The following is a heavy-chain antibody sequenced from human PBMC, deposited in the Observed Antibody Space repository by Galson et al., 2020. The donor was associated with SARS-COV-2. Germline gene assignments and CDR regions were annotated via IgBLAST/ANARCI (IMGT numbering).Heavy chain of an antibody. CDR3: RGWLVNFDY. Sequence: GGSLRLSCVASGFTFSSYAMHWVRQAPGKGLEWVAVISYDGSNKYYADSVKGRFTISRDNSKNTLYLQMNSLRAEDTAVYYCRGWLVNFDYWGQGTLVTVSS. CDR1: GFTFSSYA. J-gene: IGHJ4*02. V-gene: IGHV3-30*04. D-gene: IGHD5-12*01. CDR2: ISYDGSNK.